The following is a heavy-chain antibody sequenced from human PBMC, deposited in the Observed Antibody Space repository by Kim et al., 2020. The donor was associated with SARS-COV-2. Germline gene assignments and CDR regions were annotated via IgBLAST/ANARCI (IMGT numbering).Heavy chain of an antibody. CDR1: GYSFTSYW. V-gene: IGHV5-51*01. CDR2: IYPADSDT. CDR3: ASAYYYATTVYNPYAFDM. D-gene: IGHD3-22*01. Sequence: GDSLKISCKASGYSFTSYWIGWVRQMPGKGLEWIGIIYPADSDTRYRPSFQGQVTISADKSISTAYLQWTSLKASDTAMYYCASAYYYATTVYNPYAFDMCGQGTMVTVSS. J-gene: IGHJ3*02.